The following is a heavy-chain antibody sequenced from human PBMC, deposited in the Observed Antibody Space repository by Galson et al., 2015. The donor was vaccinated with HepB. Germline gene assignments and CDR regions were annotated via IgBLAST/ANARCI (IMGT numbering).Heavy chain of an antibody. J-gene: IGHJ4*02. CDR1: GYTFTSYG. CDR3: ARWGDIAAAGTSLDFDY. V-gene: IGHV1-18*01. Sequence: SVKVSCKASGYTFTSYGISWVRQAPGQGLEWMGWISAYNGNTNYAQKLQGRVTMTTDTSTSTAYMELRSLRSDDTAVYYCARWGDIAAAGTSLDFDYWGQGTLVTVSS. CDR2: ISAYNGNT. D-gene: IGHD6-13*01.